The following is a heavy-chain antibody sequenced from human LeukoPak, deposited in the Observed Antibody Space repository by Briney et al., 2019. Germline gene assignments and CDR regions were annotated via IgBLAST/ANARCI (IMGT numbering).Heavy chain of an antibody. D-gene: IGHD3-22*01. CDR1: GGSFSGYY. CDR2: INHSGST. J-gene: IGHJ4*02. V-gene: IGHV4-34*01. CDR3: ARRGGYALGY. Sequence: SETLSLTCAVYGGSFSGYYWSWIRQPPGKGLEWIGEINHSGSTNYNPSLKSRVTISVDTSKNQFSLKLSSVTAADTAVYYCARRGGYALGYWGQGTLVTVSS.